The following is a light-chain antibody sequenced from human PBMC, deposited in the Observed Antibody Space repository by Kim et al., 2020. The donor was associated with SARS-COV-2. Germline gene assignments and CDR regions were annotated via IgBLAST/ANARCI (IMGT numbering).Light chain of an antibody. CDR3: ETWDSDTHV. Sequence: QLVLTQSSSASASLGSSVKLTCTLSSGHSGYIIAWHQQQPGKAPRYLMKVETSGSYDKGSGVPDRFSGSSSGADRYLTISNLQSEDEADYYCETWDSDTHVFGTGTQVTVL. V-gene: IGLV4-60*03. CDR1: SGHSGYI. J-gene: IGLJ1*01. CDR2: VETSGSY.